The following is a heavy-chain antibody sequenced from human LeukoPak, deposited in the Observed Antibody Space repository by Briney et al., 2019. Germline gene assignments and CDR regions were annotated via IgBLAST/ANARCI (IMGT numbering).Heavy chain of an antibody. CDR1: GFTFSSYA. CDR3: ACGITGTTGFEP. D-gene: IGHD1-7*01. CDR2: ISYDGSNK. V-gene: IGHV3-30-3*01. Sequence: GGSLRLSCAASGFTFSSYAMHWVRQAPGKGLEWVAVISYDGSNKYYADSVKGRFTISRDNSKNTLYLQMNSLRAEDTAVYYCACGITGTTGFEPWGQGTLVTVSS. J-gene: IGHJ5*02.